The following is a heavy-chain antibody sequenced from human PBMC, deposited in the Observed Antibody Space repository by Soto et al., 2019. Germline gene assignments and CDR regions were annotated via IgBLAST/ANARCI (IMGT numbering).Heavy chain of an antibody. CDR2: ISRNSRYT. V-gene: IGHV3-11*06. CDR3: AANYKEPSDDAFDV. D-gene: IGHD1-1*01. Sequence: QVQLVESGGGLVKPGGSLRLSCAASGFTFSDYFMAWIRQAPGKGLEWIAYISRNSRYTNFADSVRGRFTISRDNAKNSLYLQMNDLSAEDTAVYYCAANYKEPSDDAFDVWGHGTMVTVSS. J-gene: IGHJ3*01. CDR1: GFTFSDYF.